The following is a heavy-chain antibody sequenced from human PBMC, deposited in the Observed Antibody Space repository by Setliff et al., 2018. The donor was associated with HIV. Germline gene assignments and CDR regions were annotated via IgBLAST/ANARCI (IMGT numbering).Heavy chain of an antibody. CDR1: GGSFSGYY. V-gene: IGHV4-34*01. J-gene: IGHJ5*02. CDR3: ARDLTSNSNCFDP. Sequence: NPSETLSLTCAFNGGSFSGYYWMWIRQSPGEGLEWIGEINHSGNTNYNPSLKSRVTMSGDTSKDQFSLNLKSVTAADTATYYCARDLTSNSNCFDPWGQGIPVTVSS. D-gene: IGHD4-4*01. CDR2: INHSGNT.